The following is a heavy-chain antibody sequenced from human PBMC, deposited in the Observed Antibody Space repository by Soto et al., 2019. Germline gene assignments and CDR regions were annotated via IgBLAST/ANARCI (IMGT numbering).Heavy chain of an antibody. V-gene: IGHV4-59*01. CDR2: IYYSGST. CDR1: GGSISSYY. CDR3: AREKGMDV. Sequence: SSETLSLTCTVSGGSISSYYWSWIRQPPGKGLEWIGYIYYSGSTNYNPSLKSRVTISVDTSKNQFSLKLSSVTAADTAVYYCAREKGMDVWGQGTTVTVSS. J-gene: IGHJ6*02.